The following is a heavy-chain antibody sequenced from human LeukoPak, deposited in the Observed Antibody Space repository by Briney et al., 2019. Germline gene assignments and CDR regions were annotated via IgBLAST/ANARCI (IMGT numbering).Heavy chain of an antibody. CDR3: VKVTNFDY. Sequence: PGGSLRLSCAASGFTFSSYEMNWVRQAPGKGLEWVSYISSSGSTIYYADSVKGRFTISRDNSKNTLYLQMNSLRAEDTAVYYCVKVTNFDYWGQGTLVTVSS. J-gene: IGHJ4*02. V-gene: IGHV3-48*03. CDR2: ISSSGSTI. D-gene: IGHD2-21*02. CDR1: GFTFSSYE.